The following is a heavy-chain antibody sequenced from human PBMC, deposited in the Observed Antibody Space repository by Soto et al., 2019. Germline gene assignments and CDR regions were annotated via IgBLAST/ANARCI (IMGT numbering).Heavy chain of an antibody. CDR1: GGSISSYY. D-gene: IGHD1-26*01. V-gene: IGHV4-59*01. CDR2: ISYSGTT. J-gene: IGHJ5*02. Sequence: SETLSLTCAVSGGSISSYYWSWIRQPPGKGLEWIGHISYSGTTNYNPSLQSRVTMSLDTSKNHFSLRLSSVTAADTAVYYCARDLVGSAKGTQRNNWFDPWGQGTLVTVSS. CDR3: ARDLVGSAKGTQRNNWFDP.